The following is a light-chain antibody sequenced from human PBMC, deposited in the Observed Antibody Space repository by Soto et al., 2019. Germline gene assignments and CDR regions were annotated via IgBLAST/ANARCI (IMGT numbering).Light chain of an antibody. CDR2: ASS. Sequence: DIQMTQSPSSLSASVGGRVTITCRSSQSITTFLNWYQQKPGKAPNLLIYASSSLQSGVPSRFSGSGSGTDVTLPIISLQPEDFAATFCQQSYKSPYTFGQGTKLEIK. CDR1: QSITTF. J-gene: IGKJ2*01. CDR3: QQSYKSPYT. V-gene: IGKV1-39*01.